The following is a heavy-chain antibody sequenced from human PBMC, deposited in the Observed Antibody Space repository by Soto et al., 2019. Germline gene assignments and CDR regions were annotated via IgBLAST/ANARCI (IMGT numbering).Heavy chain of an antibody. V-gene: IGHV4-4*02. CDR3: AKCITALGPIDY. CDR1: GGSISSVNW. CDR2: IYHSGST. J-gene: IGHJ4*02. Sequence: PSETLCLTWAVSGGSISSVNWWSWVRQPPGKGLEWIGEIYHSGSTNYNPSLKSRVTISVDKSKNQFSLKLSSVTAADTAVYYCAKCITALGPIDYWGQGTLVTVSS. D-gene: IGHD6-6*01.